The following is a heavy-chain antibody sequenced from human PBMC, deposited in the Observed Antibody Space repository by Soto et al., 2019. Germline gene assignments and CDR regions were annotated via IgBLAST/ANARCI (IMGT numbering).Heavy chain of an antibody. D-gene: IGHD6-6*01. Sequence: SETLSPTCAVYGGSFSGYYWSWIRQPPGKGLEWIGEINHSGSTNYNPSLKSRVTISVDTSKNQFSLKLSSVTAADTAVYYCAESIAARPDYYYMDVWGKGTTVTVSS. V-gene: IGHV4-34*01. CDR3: AESIAARPDYYYMDV. J-gene: IGHJ6*03. CDR1: GGSFSGYY. CDR2: INHSGST.